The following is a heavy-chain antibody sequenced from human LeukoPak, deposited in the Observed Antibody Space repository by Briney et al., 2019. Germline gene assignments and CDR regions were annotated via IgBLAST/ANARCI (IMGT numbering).Heavy chain of an antibody. Sequence: SETLSPTCTVSGGSISSYYWSWIRQPPGKGLEWTGYIYYSGSTNYNPSLKSRVTISVDTSKNQFSLKLSSVTAADTAVYYCAREMESGVDYWGQGTLVTVSS. D-gene: IGHD1-1*01. CDR1: GGSISSYY. V-gene: IGHV4-59*01. CDR3: AREMESGVDY. J-gene: IGHJ4*02. CDR2: IYYSGST.